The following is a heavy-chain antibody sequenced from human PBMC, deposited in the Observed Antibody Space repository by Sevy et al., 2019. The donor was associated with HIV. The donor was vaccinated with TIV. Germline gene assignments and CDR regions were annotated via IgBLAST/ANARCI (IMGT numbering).Heavy chain of an antibody. CDR1: GFKFSTYG. V-gene: IGHV3-33*08. CDR2: IWNDGSNK. CDR3: ARGFWSGYCIGSIDY. D-gene: IGHD3-3*01. Sequence: GGSLRLSCAASGFKFSTYGMHWVRQAPRKGLEWVAVIWNDGSNKYFADSVKGRFTISRDNSKNTVYLQMNSLRAEDTAVYYCARGFWSGYCIGSIDYWGQGTLVTVSS. J-gene: IGHJ4*02.